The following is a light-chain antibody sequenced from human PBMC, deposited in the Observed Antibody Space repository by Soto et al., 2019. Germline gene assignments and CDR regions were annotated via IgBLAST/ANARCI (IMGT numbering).Light chain of an antibody. CDR1: RSIDTY. J-gene: IGKJ2*01. CDR2: AAS. CDR3: QQSYNTPYT. Sequence: EIQMTQSPSSLSAPVGDRVTITCRASRSIDTYLNWYQHKPGKAPNLLIYAASSLQSGVPSRFSDSGSGTDFTLTISSLQPEDFATYYCQQSYNTPYTFGQGTKLEIK. V-gene: IGKV1-39*01.